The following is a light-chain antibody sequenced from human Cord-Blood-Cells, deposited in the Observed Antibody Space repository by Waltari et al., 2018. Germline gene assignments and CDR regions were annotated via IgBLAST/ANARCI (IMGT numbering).Light chain of an antibody. J-gene: IGKJ2*01. V-gene: IGKV1-39*01. CDR1: QSISSY. Sequence: DIKMTQSPSSLSASVGDSVTITCRASQSISSYLNWYQQKPGKAPKLLIYAASSLQSGVPSRFSGSGSGTDFTLTISSLQPEDFATYYCQQSYSTPYTFGQGTKLEIK. CDR2: AAS. CDR3: QQSYSTPYT.